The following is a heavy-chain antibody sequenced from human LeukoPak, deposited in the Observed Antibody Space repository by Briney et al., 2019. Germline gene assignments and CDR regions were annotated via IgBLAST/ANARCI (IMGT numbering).Heavy chain of an antibody. CDR3: AREGRRSYFIRALDF. V-gene: IGHV5-51*01. CDR2: IYPGDSDT. D-gene: IGHD1-26*01. J-gene: IGHJ3*01. Sequence: GESLKISCNGSGYIFSSYWSAWVRQMPGKGLEWMGIIYPGDSDTRYSPSFEGQVTISADKSISTAYLQWRSLKAADTAMYYFAREGRRSYFIRALDFWGQGTMVTVSS. CDR1: GYIFSSYW.